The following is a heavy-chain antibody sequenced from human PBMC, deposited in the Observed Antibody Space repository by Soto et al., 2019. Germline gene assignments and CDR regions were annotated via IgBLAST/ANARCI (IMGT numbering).Heavy chain of an antibody. CDR1: GGSISSSSYY. J-gene: IGHJ4*02. CDR3: ARRRIHSNGYGDFDY. CDR2: VSYSGTN. Sequence: QLQLQESGPGQVKPSETLSLTCTVSGGSISSSSYYWGWIRQSPGKGLEWIGDVSYSGTNYYNPSLKSRVTTSVDTSKNQFSLRLSSVTAADTAVYYCARRRIHSNGYGDFDYWGQGTLVTVSS. D-gene: IGHD5-18*01. V-gene: IGHV4-39*01.